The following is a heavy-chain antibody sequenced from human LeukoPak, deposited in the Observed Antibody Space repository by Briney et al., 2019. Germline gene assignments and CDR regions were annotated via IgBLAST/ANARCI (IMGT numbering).Heavy chain of an antibody. CDR1: GGSISSYY. CDR2: IYYSGST. D-gene: IGHD5-18*01. V-gene: IGHV4-59*01. J-gene: IGHJ4*02. CDR3: ARADSYGPSTRAYDY. Sequence: SETLSLTCTVSGGSISSYYWSWIRQPPGKGLEWIGYIYYSGSTNYNPSLKSRVTISVDTSKNQFSLKLSSVTAADTAVYYCARADSYGPSTRAYDYWGQGTLVTVSS.